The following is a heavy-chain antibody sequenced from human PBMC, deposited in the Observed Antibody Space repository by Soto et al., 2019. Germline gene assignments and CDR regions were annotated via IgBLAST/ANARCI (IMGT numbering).Heavy chain of an antibody. Sequence: PSETLSLTCAVSGGSISSTNWWSWVRQSPGKGLEWIGEIYHLGSTDYNPSLRGRVTISVDKSNNQFSLKLSSVTAADTAVYYCARLTTGYSIEVDYWGQGTLVTVSS. V-gene: IGHV4-4*02. CDR3: ARLTTGYSIEVDY. D-gene: IGHD6-13*01. CDR2: IYHLGST. CDR1: GGSISSTNW. J-gene: IGHJ4*02.